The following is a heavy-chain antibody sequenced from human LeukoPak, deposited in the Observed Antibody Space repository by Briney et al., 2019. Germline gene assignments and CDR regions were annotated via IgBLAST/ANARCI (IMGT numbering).Heavy chain of an antibody. D-gene: IGHD6-13*01. Sequence: SETLSLTCTVSGGSISSYYWSWIRQPPGKGLEWIGYIYHSGSTYYNPSLKSRVTISVDRSKNQFSLKLSSVTAADTAVYYCARVIAAAVNWFDPWGQGTLVTVSS. CDR3: ARVIAAAVNWFDP. J-gene: IGHJ5*02. V-gene: IGHV4-59*12. CDR2: IYHSGST. CDR1: GGSISSYY.